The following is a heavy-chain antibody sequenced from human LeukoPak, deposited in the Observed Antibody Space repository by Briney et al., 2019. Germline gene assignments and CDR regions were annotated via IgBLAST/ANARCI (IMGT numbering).Heavy chain of an antibody. CDR1: GFTFSSYA. CDR3: ARDPIAVAGNTGYFDY. Sequence: GGSLRLSCAASGFTFSSYAMHWVRQAPGKGLEWVAVISYDGSNKYYADSVKGRFTISRDNSKNTPYLQMNSLRAEDTAVYYCARDPIAVAGNTGYFDYWGQGTLVTVSS. CDR2: ISYDGSNK. J-gene: IGHJ4*02. D-gene: IGHD6-19*01. V-gene: IGHV3-30*04.